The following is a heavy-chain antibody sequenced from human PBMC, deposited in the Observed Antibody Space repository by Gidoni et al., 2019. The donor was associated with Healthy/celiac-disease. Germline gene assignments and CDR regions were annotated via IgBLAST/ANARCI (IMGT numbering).Heavy chain of an antibody. Sequence: QVQLQESGPGLVKPSGPLSLTCAVSGGSISTSNWWSWVRQPPGKGLEWIGEIYHSGSTNYNPSLKSRVTISVDKSKNQFSLKLSSVTAADTAVYYGARGGYSSGWRTVGRWFDPWGQGTLVTVSS. V-gene: IGHV4-4*02. D-gene: IGHD6-19*01. CDR2: IYHSGST. J-gene: IGHJ5*02. CDR3: ARGGYSSGWRTVGRWFDP. CDR1: GGSISTSNW.